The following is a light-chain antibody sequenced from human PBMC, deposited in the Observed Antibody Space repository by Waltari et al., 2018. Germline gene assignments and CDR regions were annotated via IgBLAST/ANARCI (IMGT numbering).Light chain of an antibody. CDR2: DDS. Sequence: SNVLTQPPSVSVAPGQTAKITCVGNSVGSESVHWYQQKSGRAPEVVVYDDSARPSGIPERMSGAKSGNTATLTIARVEAGDEADYYCQLWDGITDHWVFGGGTKVTVL. CDR3: QLWDGITDHWV. V-gene: IGLV3-21*02. CDR1: SVGSES. J-gene: IGLJ3*02.